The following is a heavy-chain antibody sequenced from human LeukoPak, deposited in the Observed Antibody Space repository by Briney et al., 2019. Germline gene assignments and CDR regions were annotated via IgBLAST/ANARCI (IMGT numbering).Heavy chain of an antibody. CDR3: ARDVYPSSWYYDYFDY. V-gene: IGHV1-2*06. Sequence: ASVQVSCKASGYTFTGYYMHWVRQAPGQGLKWMGRINPNSGGTNYAQKFQGRVTMTRDTSISTAYMELSRLRSDDTAVYYCARDVYPSSWYYDYFDYWGQGTLVTVSS. CDR1: GYTFTGYY. D-gene: IGHD6-13*01. CDR2: INPNSGGT. J-gene: IGHJ4*02.